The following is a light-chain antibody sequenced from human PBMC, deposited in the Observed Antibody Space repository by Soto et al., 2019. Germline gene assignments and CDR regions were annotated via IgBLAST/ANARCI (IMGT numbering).Light chain of an antibody. CDR2: WAS. CDR3: QQYYNPPRN. V-gene: IGKV4-1*01. Sequence: DIVMTQSPDSLAVSLGERATINCKSSQSILYSPNNKNYLAWYQQKPGQPPKLLIYWASTRESGVPDRFSGSGSGTHFTLTISSLQAEDVAVYYCQQYYNPPRNFGQGTKVEIK. CDR1: QSILYSPNNKNY. J-gene: IGKJ1*01.